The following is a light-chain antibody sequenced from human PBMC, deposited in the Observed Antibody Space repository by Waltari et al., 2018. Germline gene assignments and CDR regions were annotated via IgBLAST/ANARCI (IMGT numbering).Light chain of an antibody. V-gene: IGLV2-14*03. CDR3: GSYRGSNIYV. J-gene: IGLJ1*01. Sequence: QSALTQPASVSGSPGPSITISCTGTSSDIGAYNFVSWYQQHPGKVPRVIIYNVNERPSRISSRFSGSKSGNTASLTISGLQPDDEADYYCGSYRGSNIYVFGTGTKVTVL. CDR2: NVN. CDR1: SSDIGAYNF.